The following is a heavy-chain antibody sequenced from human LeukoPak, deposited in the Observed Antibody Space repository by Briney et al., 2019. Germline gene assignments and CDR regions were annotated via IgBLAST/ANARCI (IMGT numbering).Heavy chain of an antibody. J-gene: IGHJ4*02. CDR3: ARRAVTYYFDY. V-gene: IGHV4-39*01. CDR2: IYYSGST. Sequence: PSETLSLTCTVSGGSISSSNYYWGWIRQPPGKGLEWIGSIYYSGSTYFTPSLKSRVTISVDTSKNEFSLKLTSVTAATTAVYYCARRAVTYYFDYWGQGTLVTVSS. D-gene: IGHD4-17*01. CDR1: GGSISSSNYY.